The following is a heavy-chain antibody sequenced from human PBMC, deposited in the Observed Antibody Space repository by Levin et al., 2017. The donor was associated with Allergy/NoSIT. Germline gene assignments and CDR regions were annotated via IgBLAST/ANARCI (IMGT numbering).Heavy chain of an antibody. D-gene: IGHD1-26*01. J-gene: IGHJ5*02. CDR3: AKGEPLTIFDR. CDR1: GFTFSIYG. V-gene: IGHV3-23*01. CDR2: VSRSGDNT. Sequence: GESLKISCAASGFTFSIYGMTWVRQAPGKGLEWVSTVSRSGDNTYYADSVKGRFTISRDNSKNTLYLQMKSLGAEDTAVYYCAKGEPLTIFDRWGQGTLVTVSS.